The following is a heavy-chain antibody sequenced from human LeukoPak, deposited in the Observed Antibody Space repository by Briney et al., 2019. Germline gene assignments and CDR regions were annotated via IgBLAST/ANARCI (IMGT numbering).Heavy chain of an antibody. D-gene: IGHD1-26*01. CDR3: ARVPRPKYAGGQWDGDY. J-gene: IGHJ4*02. V-gene: IGHV1-2*02. Sequence: GASVKVSYKTSGYTFTVHYMHWVRQAPGQGLEWMGWINPSSGDTNYAQKFQGRVTMTRDTSISTAYMDLSRLRSDDTAVYYCARVPRPKYAGGQWDGDYWGQGTLVTVSS. CDR2: INPSSGDT. CDR1: GYTFTVHY.